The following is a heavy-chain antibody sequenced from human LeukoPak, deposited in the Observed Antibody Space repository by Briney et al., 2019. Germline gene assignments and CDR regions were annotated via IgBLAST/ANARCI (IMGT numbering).Heavy chain of an antibody. CDR2: IIPILGIA. CDR3: ARVRRYYDSSGYYYSYYGMDV. Sequence: ASVKVSCKASGGTFSSYAISWVRQAPGQGLEWMGRIIPILGIANYAQKFQGRVTITADKSTSTAYMELSSLRSEGTAVYYCARVRRYYDSSGYYYSYYGMDVWGQGTTVTVSS. D-gene: IGHD3-22*01. J-gene: IGHJ6*02. CDR1: GGTFSSYA. V-gene: IGHV1-69*04.